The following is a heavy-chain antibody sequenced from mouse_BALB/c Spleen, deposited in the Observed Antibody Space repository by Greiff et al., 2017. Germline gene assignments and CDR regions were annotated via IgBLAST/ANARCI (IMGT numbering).Heavy chain of an antibody. J-gene: IGHJ4*01. CDR2: IYPGNSDT. V-gene: IGHV1-5*01. CDR3: TRRSQGYAMDY. CDR1: GYTFTSYW. Sequence: EVQLQQSGTVLARPGASVKMSCKASGYTFTSYWMHWVNQRPGQGLEWIGAIYPGNSDTSYNQKFKGKAKLTAVTSTSTAYMELSSLTNEDSAVYYCTRRSQGYAMDYWGQGTSVTVSS.